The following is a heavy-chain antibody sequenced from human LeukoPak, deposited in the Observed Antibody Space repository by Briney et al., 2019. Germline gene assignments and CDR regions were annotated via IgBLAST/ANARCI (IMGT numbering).Heavy chain of an antibody. CDR1: GNSFGDYY. D-gene: IGHD4-17*01. CDR2: IYTSGST. Sequence: SQTLSLTCTVSGNSFGDYYWSWIRQPAGKGLEWIGRIYTSGSTTYNPSLKSRVTMSVDTSKSQFSLNLMSVTAADTAVYYCTRDTGTTGEVKFDPWGQGTLVTVSS. J-gene: IGHJ5*02. CDR3: TRDTGTTGEVKFDP. V-gene: IGHV4-4*07.